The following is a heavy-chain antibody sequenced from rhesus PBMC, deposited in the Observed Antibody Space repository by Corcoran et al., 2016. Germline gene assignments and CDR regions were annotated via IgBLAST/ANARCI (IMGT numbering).Heavy chain of an antibody. CDR3: ARDYYAFDF. Sequence: EVQLVESGGGLVQPGGSLRLSCAASGFTFSNYWMSWVRQAPGRGLDWVGRIKNKADGETAAYAESGKGRFTITRDDSKNPLYLQMNSLKTEDTAVYYCARDYYAFDFWGQGLRVTVSS. CDR1: GFTFSNYW. CDR2: IKNKADGETA. D-gene: IGHD3-9*01. V-gene: IGHV3-16*02. J-gene: IGHJ3*01.